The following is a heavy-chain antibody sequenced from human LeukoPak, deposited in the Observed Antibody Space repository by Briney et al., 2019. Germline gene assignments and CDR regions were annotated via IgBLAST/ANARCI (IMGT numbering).Heavy chain of an antibody. CDR2: IKQDGSDK. Sequence: GGSLRLSCAASGFTFSSSWMSWVRQVPGKGLEWVASIKQDGSDKYYVDSVKGRLTISRDNAKNSLFLQMNSLRVEDMAVYYCAAGQGSTWGQGTLVTVSS. CDR1: GFTFSSSW. CDR3: AAGQGST. J-gene: IGHJ4*02. V-gene: IGHV3-7*01.